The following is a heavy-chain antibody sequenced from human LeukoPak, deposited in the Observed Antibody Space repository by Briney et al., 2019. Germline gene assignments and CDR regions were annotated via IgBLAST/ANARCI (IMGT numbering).Heavy chain of an antibody. CDR1: GGSISSNPYY. CDR3: ARVRPEADCSGGSCYSRGYDYYYYYMDV. CDR2: MYYGGTT. D-gene: IGHD2-15*01. V-gene: IGHV4-39*01. J-gene: IGHJ6*03. Sequence: SETLSLTCTVSGGSISSNPYYWGWIRQPPGKGREWIGSMYYGGTTYYNPSLKSRVTISMDTSKNQFSLRLNSVTAADTAVHYCARVRPEADCSGGSCYSRGYDYYYYYMDVWGKGTTVTVSS.